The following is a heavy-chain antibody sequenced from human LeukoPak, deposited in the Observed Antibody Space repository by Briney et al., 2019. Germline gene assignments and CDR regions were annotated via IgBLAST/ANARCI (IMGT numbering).Heavy chain of an antibody. CDR2: FYTSGST. J-gene: IGHJ4*02. CDR1: GGSISSADYF. V-gene: IGHV4-30-4*08. D-gene: IGHD3-9*01. CDR3: ARASTGNFDY. Sequence: SQTLSLTCTVSGGSISSADYFWTWIRQPPGKGLEWIGYFYTSGSTYYNPSLKSRVIISVDTSKNQFSLELRSVTAADTAVYYCARASTGNFDYWGQGTLVTVSP.